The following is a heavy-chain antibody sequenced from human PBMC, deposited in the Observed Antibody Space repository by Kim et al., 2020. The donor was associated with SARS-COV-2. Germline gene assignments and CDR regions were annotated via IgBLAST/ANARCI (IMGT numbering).Heavy chain of an antibody. CDR3: ARSQWLDK. V-gene: IGHV3-7*03. D-gene: IGHD6-19*01. CDR1: GFTFNNYW. Sequence: GGSLRLSCAASGFTFNNYWMSWVRQAPGKGLEWVANLKQDGSEKYYVDSVKGRFTISRDNAKNSLYLQVNSLRADDTAVYYCARSQWLDKWGQGTLVTVSS. J-gene: IGHJ4*02. CDR2: LKQDGSEK.